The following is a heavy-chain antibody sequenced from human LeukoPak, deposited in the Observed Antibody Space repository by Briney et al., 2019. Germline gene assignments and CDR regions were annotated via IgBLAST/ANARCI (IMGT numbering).Heavy chain of an antibody. Sequence: PSETLTLTCAVYGGSFSGYYWSWIRQPPGKGLDWIGEINHSGSTNYNPSLKSRVTISVDTSKNQFSLKLSSVTAADTAVYYCARVRRYYDSSGYWRVDAFDIWGQGTMVTVSS. V-gene: IGHV4-34*01. J-gene: IGHJ3*02. CDR1: GGSFSGYY. D-gene: IGHD3-22*01. CDR2: INHSGST. CDR3: ARVRRYYDSSGYWRVDAFDI.